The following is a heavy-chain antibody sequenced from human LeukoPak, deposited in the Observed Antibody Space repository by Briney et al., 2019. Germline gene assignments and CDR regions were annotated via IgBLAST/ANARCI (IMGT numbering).Heavy chain of an antibody. J-gene: IGHJ4*02. CDR3: AKTAMIKVIATSYPKGLNY. CDR1: GFRFSYNA. D-gene: IGHD2-21*01. Sequence: PGGSLRLSCAASGFRFSYNAMNWVRQAPGKGLEWVTGISGSGDSTYYADPVRGRFTISRDNSKETVYLQMTSLRADDTAVYYCAKTAMIKVIATSYPKGLNYWGQGALVTASS. V-gene: IGHV3-23*01. CDR2: ISGSGDST.